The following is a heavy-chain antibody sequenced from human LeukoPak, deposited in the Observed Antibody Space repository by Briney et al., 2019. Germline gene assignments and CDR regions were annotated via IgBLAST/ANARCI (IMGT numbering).Heavy chain of an antibody. CDR2: IYSSGST. CDR3: TSSSRGRDGWDFDY. Sequence: PSETLSLTCTVSGASISGSGYYWGWIRQPPGKGLEWIGSIYSSGSTYYNASLQSRVTISIETSKNQISLRLSSVTAADTAVYYCTSSSRGRDGWDFDYWGQGTLVTVSS. CDR1: GASISGSGYY. V-gene: IGHV4-39*01. J-gene: IGHJ4*02. D-gene: IGHD5-24*01.